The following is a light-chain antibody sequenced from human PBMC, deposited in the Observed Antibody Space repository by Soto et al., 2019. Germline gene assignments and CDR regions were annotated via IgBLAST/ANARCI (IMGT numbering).Light chain of an antibody. J-gene: IGLJ2*01. CDR3: CSYAGSSTLV. CDR2: EGS. V-gene: IGLV2-23*01. CDR1: SSDVGNYNL. Sequence: SVLTQPASVSGSPGQSITISCTGTSSDVGNYNLVSWYQQHPGKAPKLMIYEGSKWPSGVSNRFSGSKSGNTASLTISGLQAEDEADYYCCSYAGSSTLVFGGGTKLTVL.